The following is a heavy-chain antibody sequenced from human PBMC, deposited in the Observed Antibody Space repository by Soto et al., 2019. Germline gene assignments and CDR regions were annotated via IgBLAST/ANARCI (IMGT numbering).Heavy chain of an antibody. CDR1: GFTFSSYS. D-gene: IGHD6-19*01. J-gene: IGHJ4*02. CDR3: ARAIAVAGTARYYFDY. CDR2: ISSISSTI. Sequence: EVQLVESGGGLVQPGGSLRLSCAASGFTFSSYSMNWVRQAPGKGLEWVSYISSISSTIYYADSVKGRFTSSRDNAKNSLELQMNSLRDEDTAVYYCARAIAVAGTARYYFDYWGQGTLVTVSS. V-gene: IGHV3-48*02.